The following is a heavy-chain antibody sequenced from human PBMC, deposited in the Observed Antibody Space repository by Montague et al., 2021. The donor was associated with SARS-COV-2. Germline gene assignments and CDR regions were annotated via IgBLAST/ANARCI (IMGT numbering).Heavy chain of an antibody. CDR3: ARTTTRMLYPENAFDI. Sequence: CAISGDSVSSNTATWNWIRQSPSRGLERLGGTYYRSKWYHDYAISLKSRITINPDTSKNQFSLQLSSVAPEDTAVFYCARTTTRMLYPENAFDIWGQGTMVTVSS. D-gene: IGHD2-15*01. V-gene: IGHV6-1*01. J-gene: IGHJ3*02. CDR2: TYYRSKWYH. CDR1: GDSVSSNTAT.